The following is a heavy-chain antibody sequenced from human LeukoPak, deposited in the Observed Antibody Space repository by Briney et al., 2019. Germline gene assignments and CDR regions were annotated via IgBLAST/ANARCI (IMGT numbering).Heavy chain of an antibody. Sequence: SETLSLTCAVYGGSFSGYYWSWIRQPPGKGLEWIGEINHSGSTNYNPSRKSRVTISVDTSKNQFSLKLSSVAAADTAVYYCARGQSRWELLRSHYFDYWGQGTLVTVSS. CDR1: GGSFSGYY. V-gene: IGHV4-34*01. CDR3: ARGQSRWELLRSHYFDY. J-gene: IGHJ4*02. CDR2: INHSGST. D-gene: IGHD1-26*01.